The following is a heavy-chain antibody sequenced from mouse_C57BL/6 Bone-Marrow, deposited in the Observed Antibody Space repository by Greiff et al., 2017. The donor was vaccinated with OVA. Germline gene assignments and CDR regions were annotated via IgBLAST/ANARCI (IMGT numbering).Heavy chain of an antibody. CDR2: IYPRSGNT. CDR1: GYTFTSYG. J-gene: IGHJ2*01. CDR3: ARLAPSRFDD. V-gene: IGHV1-81*01. Sequence: VQLQQSGAELARPGASVKLSCKASGYTFTSYGISWVKQRTGQGLEWIGEIYPRSGNTYYNEKFKGKATLTADKSSSTAYMELRSLTSEDSAVYFCARLAPSRFDDWGQGTTLTVSS.